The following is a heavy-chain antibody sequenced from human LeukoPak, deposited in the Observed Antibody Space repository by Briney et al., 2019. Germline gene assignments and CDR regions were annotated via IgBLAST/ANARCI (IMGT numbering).Heavy chain of an antibody. Sequence: ASVKVSCKASGYTFTSYGISWVRQAPGQGLEWMGWISAYNGNTNYAQKLQGRVTMTTDTSTSTAYMELRSLRSDDTAVYYCARANPSNSREAFDIWGQGTVVTVSS. CDR1: GYTFTSYG. J-gene: IGHJ3*02. CDR2: ISAYNGNT. D-gene: IGHD1-14*01. V-gene: IGHV1-18*01. CDR3: ARANPSNSREAFDI.